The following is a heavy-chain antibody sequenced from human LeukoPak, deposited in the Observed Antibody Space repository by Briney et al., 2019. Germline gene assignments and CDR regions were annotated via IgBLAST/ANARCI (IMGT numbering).Heavy chain of an antibody. Sequence: KTSETLSLTCTVSGDSFRSSNYYWGWIRQPPGKGLEWIASRFYSGKSYYNPSLKSRVTISVDTSKNQFSLNLSSVTAADTAAYYCVRHVSSFCSGGNCYKGGFDYWGQGTLVIVSS. CDR1: GDSFRSSNYY. V-gene: IGHV4-39*01. J-gene: IGHJ4*02. CDR3: VRHVSSFCSGGNCYKGGFDY. CDR2: RFYSGKS. D-gene: IGHD2-15*01.